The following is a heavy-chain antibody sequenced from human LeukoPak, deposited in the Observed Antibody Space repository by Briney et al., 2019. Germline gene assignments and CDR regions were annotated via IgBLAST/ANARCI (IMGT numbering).Heavy chain of an antibody. CDR2: IYPGDSDS. CDR1: GYNFATYW. V-gene: IGHV5-51*01. CDR3: ASLYCGGDCYPPAEYFQH. J-gene: IGHJ1*01. Sequence: GESLKISCRGSGYNFATYWIGWVRQMPGKGLEWMGIIYPGDSDSRYSPSFQGQVTMSVDKSISTAYLQWSSLKASDTAMYYCASLYCGGDCYPPAEYFQHWGQGTLVTVSS. D-gene: IGHD2-21*02.